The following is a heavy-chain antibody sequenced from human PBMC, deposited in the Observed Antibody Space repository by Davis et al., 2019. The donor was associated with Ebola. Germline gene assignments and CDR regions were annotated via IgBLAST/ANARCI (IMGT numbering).Heavy chain of an antibody. D-gene: IGHD2-15*01. Sequence: GGSLRLSCAASGFTFSSYAMSWVRQAPGKGLEWVSAISGSGGSTYYADSVKGRFTISRDNAKNSLYLQMNSLRAEDTALYYCAKGSVVVAATKTYGLDVWGQGTTVTVSS. J-gene: IGHJ6*02. V-gene: IGHV3-23*01. CDR3: AKGSVVVAATKTYGLDV. CDR1: GFTFSSYA. CDR2: ISGSGGST.